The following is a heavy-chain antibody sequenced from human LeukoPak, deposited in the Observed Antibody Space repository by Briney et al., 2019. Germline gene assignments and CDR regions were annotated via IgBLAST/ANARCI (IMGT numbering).Heavy chain of an antibody. CDR3: AGLHFAAAEEFDP. Sequence: SETLSLTCTVSGGSINGFYWSWIRQPPGKGLEWIGYIYYSGSTNYNPSLGSRVTISVGRSKNQFSLKMNSVTAADTAMYYCAGLHFAAAEEFDPWGQGTLVTVSS. CDR1: GGSINGFY. J-gene: IGHJ5*02. CDR2: IYYSGST. D-gene: IGHD6-13*01. V-gene: IGHV4-59*08.